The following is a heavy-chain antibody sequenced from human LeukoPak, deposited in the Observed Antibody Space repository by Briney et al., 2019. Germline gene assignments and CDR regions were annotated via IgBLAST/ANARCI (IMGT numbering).Heavy chain of an antibody. CDR2: ITTSDGNT. D-gene: IGHD7-27*01. CDR1: GFTFSSYT. J-gene: IGHJ4*02. Sequence: GGSLRLSCAASGFTFSSYTMGWVRQAPGKGLEWVSTITTSDGNTYYADSVKGRFTVSRDNSKNTLFLQMNSLRAEDTAVYYCTKDGGLWVSAHWGDSWGRGTLVTVSS. V-gene: IGHV3-23*01. CDR3: TKDGGLWVSAHWGDS.